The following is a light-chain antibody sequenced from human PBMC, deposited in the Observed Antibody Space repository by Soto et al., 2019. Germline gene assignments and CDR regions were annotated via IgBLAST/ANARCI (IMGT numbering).Light chain of an antibody. J-gene: IGLJ1*01. V-gene: IGLV3-1*01. CDR1: KLGDKY. Sequence: SYELTQPPSVSVSPGQTASITCSGDKLGDKYACWYQQKPGQSPVLVIYQDSKRPSGIPERFSGSNSGNTATLTISGTQAMVEADYYCQAWDSSTAVFGTGTK. CDR3: QAWDSSTAV. CDR2: QDS.